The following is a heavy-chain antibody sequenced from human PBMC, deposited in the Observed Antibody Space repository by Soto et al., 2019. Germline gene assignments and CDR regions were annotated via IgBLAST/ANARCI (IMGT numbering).Heavy chain of an antibody. J-gene: IGHJ4*02. CDR2: IYSNDNT. CDR1: GGSVSSNSYS. D-gene: IGHD5-18*01. Sequence: PSETLSLTCTVSGGSVSSNSYSWGWVRQSPGKGLEWIGTIYSNDNTHYNPSLLSRVTISVDTSKNQFSLRLSSVTAADTAVYYCARTLYSYGPRFDYWGQGTLVTVSS. V-gene: IGHV4-39*07. CDR3: ARTLYSYGPRFDY.